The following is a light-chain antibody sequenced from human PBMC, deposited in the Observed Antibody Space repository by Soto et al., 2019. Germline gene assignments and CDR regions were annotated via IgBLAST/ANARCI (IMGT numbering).Light chain of an antibody. Sequence: EIVLTQSPGTLSLSPGERATLSFRASQSVSSSYLACYQQPPGQAPRLLICGASSRATGIQDRFSGSGSATDFTLTISRLEPEDFAVYYCQQYGSSPITFGGGTRLEIK. CDR1: QSVSSSY. J-gene: IGKJ5*01. V-gene: IGKV3-20*01. CDR3: QQYGSSPIT. CDR2: GAS.